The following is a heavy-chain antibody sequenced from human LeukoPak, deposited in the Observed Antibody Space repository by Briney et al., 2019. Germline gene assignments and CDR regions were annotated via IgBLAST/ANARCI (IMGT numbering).Heavy chain of an antibody. D-gene: IGHD3-22*01. CDR1: VYSFTSYY. Sequence: ASVKVSCKASVYSFTSYYIHWVREAPGQGLEWMGIINCGSGSTTYAQKFQGRVTLTRETSTSTVYMELSSLRSEDTAVYYCARDDYYDSSATCYWGQGTLVTVSS. CDR3: ARDDYYDSSATCY. CDR2: INCGSGST. V-gene: IGHV1-46*01. J-gene: IGHJ4*02.